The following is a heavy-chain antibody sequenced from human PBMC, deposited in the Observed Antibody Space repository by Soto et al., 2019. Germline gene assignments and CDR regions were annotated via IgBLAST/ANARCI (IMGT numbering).Heavy chain of an antibody. Sequence: GGSLRLSCAASGFTVSSNYMSWVRQAPGKGLEWVSVIYSGGSTYYADSVKGRFSISRDNSKNTLYLQMNSLRAEDTAVYYCARDRGGYCSNGDCPYYFDYWGQGTLVTVSS. CDR2: IYSGGST. CDR1: GFTVSSNY. V-gene: IGHV3-66*01. J-gene: IGHJ4*02. D-gene: IGHD2-8*01. CDR3: ARDRGGYCSNGDCPYYFDY.